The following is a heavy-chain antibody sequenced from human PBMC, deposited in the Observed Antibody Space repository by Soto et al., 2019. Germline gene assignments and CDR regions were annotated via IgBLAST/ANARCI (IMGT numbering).Heavy chain of an antibody. CDR1: GFTFNNYA. V-gene: IGHV3-23*01. CDR2: ISATGGST. CDR3: AKDRLAGNFDY. Sequence: PGGSLRLSCAASGFTFNNYAMNWVRQAPGKGLEWVATISATGGSTYYADSVKGRFTISRDNSKNTLCLQMNGLRVEDTAVYYCAKDRLAGNFDYWGQGTQVTVSS. J-gene: IGHJ4*02.